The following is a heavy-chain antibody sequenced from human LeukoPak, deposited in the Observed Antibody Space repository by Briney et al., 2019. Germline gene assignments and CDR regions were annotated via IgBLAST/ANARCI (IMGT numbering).Heavy chain of an antibody. CDR2: ISAYTGDT. CDR1: GYTLTSYG. Sequence: RASVKVSCRASGYTLTSYGINWVRQAPGQGLEWLGWISAYTGDTKYAQNLQGRVNMTTDTSTSTAYMELKSLRSDDTAVYYCARGGLSDVWELLPPDYWGQGTLVTVSS. V-gene: IGHV1-18*01. J-gene: IGHJ4*02. CDR3: ARGGLSDVWELLPPDY. D-gene: IGHD1-26*01.